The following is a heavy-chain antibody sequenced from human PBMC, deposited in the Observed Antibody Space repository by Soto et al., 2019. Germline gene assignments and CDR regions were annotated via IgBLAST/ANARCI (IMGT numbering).Heavy chain of an antibody. D-gene: IGHD3-10*01. CDR1: GFTFSSYA. Sequence: GGSLRLSCAASGFTFSSYAMSWVRQAPGKGLEWVSAISGSGGSTYYEDSVKGRFTISRDNSKNTLYLQMNSLRAEVTAVYYWAKELVDGTSGDSCYYFGMDVWGQGTTVTVSS. CDR2: ISGSGGST. J-gene: IGHJ6*02. CDR3: AKELVDGTSGDSCYYFGMDV. V-gene: IGHV3-23*01.